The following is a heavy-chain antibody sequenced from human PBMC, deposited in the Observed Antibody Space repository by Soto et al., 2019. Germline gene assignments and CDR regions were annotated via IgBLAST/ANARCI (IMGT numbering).Heavy chain of an antibody. CDR3: AKGANYGDYSGDFDY. CDR2: ISGSGGST. CDR1: GFTFSRYA. J-gene: IGHJ4*02. V-gene: IGHV3-23*01. D-gene: IGHD4-17*01. Sequence: EVQLLESGGGLVQPGGSLRLSCAASGFTFSRYAMSWVRQAPGKGLEWVSAISGSGGSTYYADSVKGRFTISRDNSKNTLYLQMNSLRAKDTAVYYCAKGANYGDYSGDFDYWGQGTLVTVSS.